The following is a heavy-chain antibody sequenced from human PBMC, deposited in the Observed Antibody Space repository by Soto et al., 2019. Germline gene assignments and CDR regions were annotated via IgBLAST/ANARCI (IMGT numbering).Heavy chain of an antibody. V-gene: IGHV6-1*01. CDR1: GDSVSSNSAA. CDR2: TYYRSKWYN. D-gene: IGHD6-13*01. CDR3: AYSSSWYKNWYFDL. Sequence: PSPTLSLTCAISGDSVSSNSAAWNWIRQSPSRGLEWLGRTYYRSKWYNDYAVSVKSRITINPDTSKNQFSLQLNSVTPEDTAVYYCAYSSSWYKNWYFDLWGRGTLVTVSS. J-gene: IGHJ2*01.